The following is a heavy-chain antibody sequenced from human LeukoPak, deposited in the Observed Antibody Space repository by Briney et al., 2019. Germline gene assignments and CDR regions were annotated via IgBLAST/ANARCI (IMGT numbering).Heavy chain of an antibody. D-gene: IGHD1-1*01. V-gene: IGHV4-61*01. Sequence: SETLSLTCTVSGGSVSSGSYYWSWIRQPPGKGLEWIGYIYYSGSTNYNPSLKSRVTISVDTSKNQFSLKLGSVTAADTAVYYCARTQGTAAGYDYWGQGTLVTVSS. CDR3: ARTQGTAAGYDY. CDR2: IYYSGST. CDR1: GGSVSSGSYY. J-gene: IGHJ4*02.